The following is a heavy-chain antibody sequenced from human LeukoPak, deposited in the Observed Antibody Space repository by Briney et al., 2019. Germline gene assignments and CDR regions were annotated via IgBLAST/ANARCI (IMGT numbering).Heavy chain of an antibody. V-gene: IGHV3-53*01. J-gene: IGHJ4*02. Sequence: GGSLRLSCAASGFTVSSNYMSWVRQAPGKGLEWVSVIYSGGSTYYADSVKGRFTISRDNSKNTLYLQMNSLRAEDTAVYYCARASSGWPPEFDYWGQGTLVTVPS. CDR1: GFTVSSNY. CDR3: ARASSGWPPEFDY. CDR2: IYSGGST. D-gene: IGHD6-19*01.